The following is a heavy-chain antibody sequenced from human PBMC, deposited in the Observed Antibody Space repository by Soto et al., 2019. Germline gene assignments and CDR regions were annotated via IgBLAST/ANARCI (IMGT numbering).Heavy chain of an antibody. CDR3: ASDSGYDYHHFDY. V-gene: IGHV1-69*13. J-gene: IGHJ4*02. Sequence: SVKVSCKASGGTFSSYAISWVRQAPGQGPEWMGGIIPIFGTANYAQKFQGRVTITADESTSTAYMELSSLRSEDTAVYYCASDSGYDYHHFDYWGQGTLVTVSS. CDR1: GGTFSSYA. CDR2: IIPIFGTA. D-gene: IGHD5-12*01.